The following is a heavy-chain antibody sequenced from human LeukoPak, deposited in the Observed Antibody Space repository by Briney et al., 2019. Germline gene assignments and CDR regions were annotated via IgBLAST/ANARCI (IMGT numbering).Heavy chain of an antibody. CDR2: INHSGST. Sequence: SETLSLTCAVYGGSFSGYYWSWIRQPPGKGLEWIGEINHSGSTNYNPSLKSRVTISVDTSKNQFSLKLSSVTAADTAVYYCARLVAAAGPYDYWGQGTLVTVSS. V-gene: IGHV4-34*01. J-gene: IGHJ4*02. D-gene: IGHD6-13*01. CDR1: GGSFSGYY. CDR3: ARLVAAAGPYDY.